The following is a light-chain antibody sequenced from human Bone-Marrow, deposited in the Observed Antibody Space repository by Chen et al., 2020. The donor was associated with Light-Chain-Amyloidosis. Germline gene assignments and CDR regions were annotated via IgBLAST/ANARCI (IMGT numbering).Light chain of an antibody. CDR3: QQYGTSPLT. CDR1: QTISSNY. Sequence: EIVLTQSPGTLSLSPGEGANLSCRASQTISSNYLTWYQQKFGQAPRLLLYGSSSRATGIPARFTGSGSGTDFTLTINRLEPEDFAMYYCQQYGTSPLTFGGGTKVEIK. J-gene: IGKJ4*01. CDR2: GSS. V-gene: IGKV3-20*01.